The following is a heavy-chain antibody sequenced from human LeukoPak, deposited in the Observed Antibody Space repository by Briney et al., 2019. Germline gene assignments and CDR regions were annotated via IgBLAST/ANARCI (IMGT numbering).Heavy chain of an antibody. CDR3: AALPGTFGSGNAFDI. J-gene: IGHJ3*02. V-gene: IGHV1-58*02. Sequence: SVKVSCKASGFTFTSSAMQWVRQARGQRLEWIGWIVVGSGNTNYAQKFQERVTITRDMSTSTAYMELSSLRPEDTAVYYCAALPGTFGSGNAFDIWGQGTMVTVSS. D-gene: IGHD3-10*01. CDR2: IVVGSGNT. CDR1: GFTFTSSA.